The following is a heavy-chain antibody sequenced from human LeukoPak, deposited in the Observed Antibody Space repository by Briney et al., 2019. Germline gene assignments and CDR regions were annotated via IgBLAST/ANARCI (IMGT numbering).Heavy chain of an antibody. J-gene: IGHJ4*02. Sequence: GGSLTLSCAPSGFTFSSYTFYCFRQAPGKGLEWVASVSVEGTGRYFTGPVEGRFPISRDDSKNTVSLQVSTVRAEDRPVFFCAKLSKVDIDYWGEGTLVTASS. CDR3: AKLSKVDIDY. D-gene: IGHD5-12*01. V-gene: IGHV3-30*04. CDR2: VSVEGTGR. CDR1: GFTFSSYT.